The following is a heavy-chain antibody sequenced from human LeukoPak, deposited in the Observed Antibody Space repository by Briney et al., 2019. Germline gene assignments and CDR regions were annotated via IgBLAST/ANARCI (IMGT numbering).Heavy chain of an antibody. J-gene: IGHJ4*02. CDR3: ARHRTASDY. D-gene: IGHD3-16*02. CDR2: LSYDGGNK. V-gene: IGHV3-30*03. Sequence: GGSLRLSCAASGFTFSTYGMHWVRQAPGKGLEWVAVLSYDGGNKHYADSVKGRFFISRDNAKNSLYLQMTSLRAEDTAVYYCARHRTASDYWGQGTLVTVSS. CDR1: GFTFSTYG.